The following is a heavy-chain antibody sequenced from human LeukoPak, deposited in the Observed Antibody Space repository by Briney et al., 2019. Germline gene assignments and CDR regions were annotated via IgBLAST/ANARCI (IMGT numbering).Heavy chain of an antibody. J-gene: IGHJ4*02. CDR3: ARGPREGFLVPYYFDY. D-gene: IGHD4/OR15-4a*01. Sequence: ASVKVSCKASGYTFTGYYMHWVRQSPGQGLEWMGWINPNSGGTNYAQKFQGRVTMTRDTSISTAYMELSRLRSDDTAVYYCARGPREGFLVPYYFDYWGQGTLVTVSS. CDR2: INPNSGGT. V-gene: IGHV1-2*02. CDR1: GYTFTGYY.